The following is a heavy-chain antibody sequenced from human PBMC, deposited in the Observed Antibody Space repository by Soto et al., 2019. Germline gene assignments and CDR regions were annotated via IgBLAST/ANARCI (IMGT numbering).Heavy chain of an antibody. CDR2: ISEDGKKK. D-gene: IGHD4-17*01. CDR1: GFNFNVYA. CDR3: VKYAHPATVTLYYFDY. J-gene: IGHJ4*02. V-gene: IGHV3-30*18. Sequence: QVQLVESGGGVVQPGRSLRLSCTASGFNFNVYAIHWVRQAPGKGLEWVTLISEDGKKKYFAESVKGRFTVSRDNSKNTVFLHMSSLKPKDTAVYYCVKYAHPATVTLYYFDYWGQGSPVTVSS.